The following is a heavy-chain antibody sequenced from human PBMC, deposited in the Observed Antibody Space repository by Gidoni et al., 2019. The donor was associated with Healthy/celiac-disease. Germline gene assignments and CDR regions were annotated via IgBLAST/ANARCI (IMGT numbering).Heavy chain of an antibody. CDR1: GGSISSSSYY. J-gene: IGHJ3*02. V-gene: IGHV4-39*01. CDR2: IYYSGST. Sequence: QLQLQESGPGLVKPSETLSLTCTVPGGSISSSSYYWGWIRQPPGKGLEWIGSIYYSGSTYYNPSLKSRVTISVDTSKNQFSLKLSSVTAADTAVYYCAIGGATIFGDDAFDIWGQGTMVTVSS. D-gene: IGHD3-3*01. CDR3: AIGGATIFGDDAFDI.